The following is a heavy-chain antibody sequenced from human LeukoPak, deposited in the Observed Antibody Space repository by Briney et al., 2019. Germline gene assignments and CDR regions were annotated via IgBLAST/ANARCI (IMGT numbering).Heavy chain of an antibody. CDR1: GYSFSTYW. J-gene: IGHJ3*02. CDR2: IYPGDSDT. V-gene: IGHV5-51*01. Sequence: GESLKISCKGSGYSFSTYWIAWVRQMPGKGLEWMGIIYPGDSDTRYSPSFQGQVTMSADKSISTAYLQWSSLKASDTAMYYCARQLPGAAFDIWGQGTMVTVSS. D-gene: IGHD3-10*01. CDR3: ARQLPGAAFDI.